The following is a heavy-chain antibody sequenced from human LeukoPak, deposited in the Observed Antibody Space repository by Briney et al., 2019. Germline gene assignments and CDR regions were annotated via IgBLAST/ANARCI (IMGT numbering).Heavy chain of an antibody. D-gene: IGHD2-21*02. Sequence: SQILSLTCAISGENVSSNSVAWNWIRQSPSRGLEWLGRTYFRSKWSYDYAVAVESRIFITPDTSKNQFSLHLNSVTPEDTAVYYCAREVDILVVTAVNFDYWGQGTLVTVSS. CDR2: TYFRSKWSY. CDR1: GENVSSNSVA. J-gene: IGHJ4*02. CDR3: AREVDILVVTAVNFDY. V-gene: IGHV6-1*01.